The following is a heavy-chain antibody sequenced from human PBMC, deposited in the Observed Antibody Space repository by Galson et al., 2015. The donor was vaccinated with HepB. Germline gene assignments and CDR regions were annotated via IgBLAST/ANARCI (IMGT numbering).Heavy chain of an antibody. Sequence: SLRLSCATSGFSFSAYSMSWARQAPGKGLEWVSSISSGGSFTYYADSVKGRFTISRDNAENSLYLQMNSLRAEDTAVYYCAGRACTNGVCSFDYWGQGTLVTVSS. D-gene: IGHD2-8*01. J-gene: IGHJ4*02. CDR2: ISSGGSFT. V-gene: IGHV3-21*01. CDR3: AGRACTNGVCSFDY. CDR1: GFSFSAYS.